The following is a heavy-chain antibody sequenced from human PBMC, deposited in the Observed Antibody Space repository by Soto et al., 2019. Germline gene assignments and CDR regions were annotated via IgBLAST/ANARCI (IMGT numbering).Heavy chain of an antibody. J-gene: IGHJ3*02. Sequence: GGSLRLSCAASGFTFSNAWMNWVRQAPGKGLEWVGRIKSKTDGGTTDYAAPVKGRSTISRDDSKNTLYLQMNSLKTEDTAVYYCTAREGYRPHGFDEFDIWGQGTMVTLSS. V-gene: IGHV3-15*07. CDR2: IKSKTDGGTT. CDR3: TAREGYRPHGFDEFDI. CDR1: GFTFSNAW. D-gene: IGHD5-12*01.